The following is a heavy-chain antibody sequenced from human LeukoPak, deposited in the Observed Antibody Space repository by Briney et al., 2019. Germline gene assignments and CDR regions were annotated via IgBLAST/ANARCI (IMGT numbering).Heavy chain of an antibody. D-gene: IGHD3-10*01. CDR3: VKSVGSGSYYNNDC. Sequence: AGRSLRLSCAASGFTFSSYAMHWVRQAPGKGLEWVAVIWYDGSNKYYADSVKGRFTISRDHSKNTLYLQMKSLRAEDTAVYYCVKSVGSGSYYNNDCWGQGTLVTVSS. J-gene: IGHJ4*02. V-gene: IGHV3-33*06. CDR1: GFTFSSYA. CDR2: IWYDGSNK.